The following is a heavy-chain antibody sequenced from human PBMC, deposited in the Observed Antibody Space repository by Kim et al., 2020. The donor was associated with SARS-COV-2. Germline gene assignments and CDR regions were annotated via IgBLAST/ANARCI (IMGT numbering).Heavy chain of an antibody. CDR3: VREGSGHIYAMDV. CDR2: ICIDGTYT. V-gene: IGHV3-74*01. Sequence: GGSLRLSCAASGFTFTSYWMHWVRQAPGKGLVCVSRICIDGTYTSYADAVKGRFTSSRDNAKNSIYLQMNSLRAEDTAVYYCVREGSGHIYAMDVWGQGTTFTVSS. J-gene: IGHJ6*02. D-gene: IGHD1-26*01. CDR1: GFTFTSYW.